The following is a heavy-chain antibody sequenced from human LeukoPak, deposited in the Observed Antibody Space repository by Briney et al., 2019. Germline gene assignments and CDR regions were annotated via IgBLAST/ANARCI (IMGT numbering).Heavy chain of an antibody. Sequence: PGGSLRLSCAASGFTFSSYAMSWVRQAPGKGLEWVSGISGSGGTTYYADSVQGRFTISRDNSKKTVFLQMSSLRAKDTAVYYCAKGEVVTAIIPLDYWGQGTLVTVSS. V-gene: IGHV3-23*01. J-gene: IGHJ4*02. CDR1: GFTFSSYA. D-gene: IGHD2-21*02. CDR3: AKGEVVTAIIPLDY. CDR2: ISGSGGTT.